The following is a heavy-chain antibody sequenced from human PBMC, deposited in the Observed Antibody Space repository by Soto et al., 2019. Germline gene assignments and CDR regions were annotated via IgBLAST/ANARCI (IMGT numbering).Heavy chain of an antibody. CDR1: GGSIRSYY. D-gene: IGHD1-26*01. Sequence: SETLSLTCTVSGGSIRSYYWSWIRQPPGKGLEWIGYIYYSGSTNYNPSLKSRVTISVDTSKNQFSLKLSSVTAADTAVYYCARRWGPTFDEWGQGTLVTVSS. CDR3: ARRWGPTFDE. J-gene: IGHJ4*02. CDR2: IYYSGST. V-gene: IGHV4-59*01.